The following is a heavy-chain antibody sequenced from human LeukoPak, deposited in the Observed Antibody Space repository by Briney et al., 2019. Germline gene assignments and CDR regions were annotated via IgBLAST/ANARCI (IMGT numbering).Heavy chain of an antibody. D-gene: IGHD3-10*01. V-gene: IGHV3-9*01. CDR3: AKASGSWADH. J-gene: IGHJ4*02. CDR1: GFIFDDHG. Sequence: GRSLRLSCEASGFIFDDHGMHWVRQAPGKGLEWVSGISRDSGSIDYADSVKGRFTISRDNAKNSLYLQMNSLRAEDTALYHCAKASGSWADHWGQGALVTVSS. CDR2: ISRDSGSI.